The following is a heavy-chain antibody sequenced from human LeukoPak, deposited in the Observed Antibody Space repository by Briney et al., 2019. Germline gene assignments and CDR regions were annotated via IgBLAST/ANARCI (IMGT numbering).Heavy chain of an antibody. CDR3: ARGFYTPDY. Sequence: GGSLRLPCAASGFTFSSYGMHWVRQAPGKGLEWVSYISTGSTTISYADSVKGRFTISRDNAKSSLYLEMNSLRAEDTAMYYCARGFYTPDYWGQGTLVTVSS. CDR1: GFTFSSYG. V-gene: IGHV3-48*01. CDR2: ISTGSTTI. J-gene: IGHJ4*02.